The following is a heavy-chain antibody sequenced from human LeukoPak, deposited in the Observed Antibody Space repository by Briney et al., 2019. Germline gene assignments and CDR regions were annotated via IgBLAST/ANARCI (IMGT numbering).Heavy chain of an antibody. D-gene: IGHD3-10*01. V-gene: IGHV1-18*01. Sequence: VASVKVSCKASGYTFTSYDINWVRQATGQGLEWMGWINPNSGGTNYAQKFQGRVTTTTDTSTSTVYMELRSLRSDDTAVYYCARDDNYGSGQPDDWGQGTLVTVSS. CDR2: INPNSGGT. J-gene: IGHJ4*02. CDR3: ARDDNYGSGQPDD. CDR1: GYTFTSYD.